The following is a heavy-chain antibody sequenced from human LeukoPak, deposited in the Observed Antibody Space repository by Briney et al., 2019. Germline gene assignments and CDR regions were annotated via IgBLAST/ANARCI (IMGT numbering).Heavy chain of an antibody. V-gene: IGHV3-15*01. CDR2: IKSKTNGGTT. CDR1: GFPFSSYW. CDR3: VRELSGSFDY. J-gene: IGHJ4*02. Sequence: GGSLRLSCVASGFPFSSYWMTWVRQAPGRGLEWVGLIKSKTNGGTTDYTTPVKGRFTISRDDSKNTLYLQMNSLKIEDTAVYYCVRELSGSFDYWGQGTLVTVSS. D-gene: IGHD3-10*01.